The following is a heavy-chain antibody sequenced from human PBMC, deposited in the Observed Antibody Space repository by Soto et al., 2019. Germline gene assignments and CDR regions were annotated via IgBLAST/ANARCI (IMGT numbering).Heavy chain of an antibody. CDR3: ARWSQAMDV. Sequence: GGSLRLSCATSGFIFPDYYMTWVRQAPGKGLEWVAYIAQDGTEIYNVDSVKGRFTISRDSAKNSLCLQMNSLTAEDTALYYCARWSQAMDVWGQGTSVTVSS. D-gene: IGHD2-15*01. V-gene: IGHV3-7*03. CDR1: GFIFPDYY. CDR2: IAQDGTEI. J-gene: IGHJ6*02.